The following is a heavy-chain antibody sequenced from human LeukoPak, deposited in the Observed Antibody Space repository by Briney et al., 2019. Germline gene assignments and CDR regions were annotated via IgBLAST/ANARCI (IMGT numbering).Heavy chain of an antibody. D-gene: IGHD3-10*01. CDR1: GDSVSSNSAA. J-gene: IGHJ6*02. CDR3: AREYLSGGRIYYYYGMDV. V-gene: IGHV6-1*01. CDR2: TYYRSKWYN. Sequence: SQTLSLTCAISGDSVSSNSAAWNWIRQSPSRGLEWLGRTYYRSKWYNDYAVSVKSRITINPDTSKNQFSLQLNSVTPEDTAVYYCAREYLSGGRIYYYYGMDVWGQGTTVTVSS.